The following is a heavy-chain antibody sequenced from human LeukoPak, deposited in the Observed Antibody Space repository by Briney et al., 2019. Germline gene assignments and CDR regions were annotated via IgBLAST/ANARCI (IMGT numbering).Heavy chain of an antibody. D-gene: IGHD5-12*01. V-gene: IGHV3-7*01. J-gene: IGHJ4*02. CDR2: IKQDGSEK. CDR3: ARGSGYDTLDY. CDR1: GFTLSSYW. Sequence: GGSLRLSCAASGFTLSSYWMSWVRQAPGKGLEWVANIKQDGSEKYYVDSVKGRFTISRDNAKNSLYLQMNSLRAEDTAVYYCARGSGYDTLDYWGQGTLVTVSS.